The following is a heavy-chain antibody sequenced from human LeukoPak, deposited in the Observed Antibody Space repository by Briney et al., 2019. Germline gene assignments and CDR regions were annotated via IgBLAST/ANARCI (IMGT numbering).Heavy chain of an antibody. D-gene: IGHD3-10*01. J-gene: IGHJ5*02. Sequence: GGSLRLSCAASGFTFSSYGMHWVRQAPGKGLEWVAFIRYDGSNKYYADSVKGRFTISRDNSKNTLYLQMNSLRAEDTAVYYCARPYYYGSGSYTWFDPWGQGTLVTVSS. CDR2: IRYDGSNK. V-gene: IGHV3-30*02. CDR1: GFTFSSYG. CDR3: ARPYYYGSGSYTWFDP.